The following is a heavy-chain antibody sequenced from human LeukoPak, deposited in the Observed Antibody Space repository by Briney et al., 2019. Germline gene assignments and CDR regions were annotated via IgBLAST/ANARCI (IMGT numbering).Heavy chain of an antibody. CDR3: ARRGSSSWQRGAWYFDY. Sequence: SETLSLTCTVSGGSISSSSYYWGWIRQPPGKGLEWIGSIYYSGSTYYNPSLKSRVTISVDTSKNQFSLKLSSVTAADTAVYYCARRGSSSWQRGAWYFDYWGQGTLVTVSS. CDR2: IYYSGST. J-gene: IGHJ4*02. V-gene: IGHV4-39*01. CDR1: GGSISSSSYY. D-gene: IGHD6-13*01.